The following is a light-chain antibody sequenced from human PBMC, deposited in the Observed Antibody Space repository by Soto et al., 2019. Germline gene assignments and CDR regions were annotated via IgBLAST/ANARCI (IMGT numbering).Light chain of an antibody. J-gene: IGLJ7*01. CDR1: SSNIGSNT. Sequence: QSVLTQPPSASGTPGQRVTISCSGSSSNIGSNTVNWYQHFPGTAPKLLIYSNNQRPSGVPARFSGSKSGTSASLAISGLQSEDEADYYCAAWDDSLNGAVFGGGTQLTVL. CDR3: AAWDDSLNGAV. V-gene: IGLV1-44*01. CDR2: SNN.